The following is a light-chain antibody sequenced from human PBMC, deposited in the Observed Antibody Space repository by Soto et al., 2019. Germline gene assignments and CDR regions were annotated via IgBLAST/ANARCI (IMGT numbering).Light chain of an antibody. V-gene: IGLV1-44*01. CDR1: NSTLGDNT. CDR3: AAWDATLDGYV. CDR2: SYD. Sequence: QSALTQPPSASGTPRERVTISFSTSNSTLGDNTVNWYQHVPGTAPKLLIYSYDQRPSGVPDRFSGSRSGTSASLAISGLQSEDEADYYCAAWDATLDGYVFGTGTKVTVL. J-gene: IGLJ1*01.